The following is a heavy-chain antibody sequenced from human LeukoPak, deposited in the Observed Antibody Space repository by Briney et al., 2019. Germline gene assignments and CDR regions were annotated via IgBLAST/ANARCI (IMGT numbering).Heavy chain of an antibody. V-gene: IGHV4-34*01. Sequence: SETLSLTFAVYGASFSGYYWSWVPQPPGKGLEWIGEINHSGSTNYNPSLKSRVTISVDTSKNQFSLKLSSVTAADTAVYYCARVLRSTMIWASYYFDYWGQGTLVTVSS. CDR2: INHSGST. CDR1: GASFSGYY. D-gene: IGHD3-22*01. CDR3: ARVLRSTMIWASYYFDY. J-gene: IGHJ4*02.